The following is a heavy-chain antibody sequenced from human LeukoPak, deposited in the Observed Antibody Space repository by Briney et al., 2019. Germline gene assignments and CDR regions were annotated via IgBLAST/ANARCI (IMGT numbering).Heavy chain of an antibody. Sequence: ASVKVSCKVSGYTLTESSMHWVRQAPGKGLEWMGGFDPEDGETTYAQKFQGRVTITTDESTSTAYMELSSLRSEDTAVYYCAREQTPLPAPDAFDIWGQGTMVTVSS. CDR3: AREQTPLPAPDAFDI. CDR1: GYTLTESS. J-gene: IGHJ3*02. D-gene: IGHD4-23*01. V-gene: IGHV1-24*01. CDR2: FDPEDGET.